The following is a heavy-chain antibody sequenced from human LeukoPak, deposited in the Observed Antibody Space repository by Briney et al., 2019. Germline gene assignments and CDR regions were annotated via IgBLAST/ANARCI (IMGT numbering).Heavy chain of an antibody. D-gene: IGHD3-10*01. CDR3: ARDTNMVRPEYGFDV. Sequence: GGSLRLSCAASGLSVSDQYMYWIRQAPGKGLEWISCISRSSGYTNYAASVRGRFTMSRDNANNSLSLNMNSLRVDDTAVYYCARDTNMVRPEYGFDVWGQGTTVTVSS. CDR2: ISRSSGYT. V-gene: IGHV3-11*05. CDR1: GLSVSDQY. J-gene: IGHJ6*02.